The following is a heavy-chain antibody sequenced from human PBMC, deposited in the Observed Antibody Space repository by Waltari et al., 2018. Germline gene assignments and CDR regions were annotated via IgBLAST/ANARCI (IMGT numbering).Heavy chain of an antibody. D-gene: IGHD5-18*01. Sequence: EVQLLESGGGLVQPGGSLRLSCAASGFTFSSYAMSWVRQAPGKGLEWVSAISGSGGSTYYADSVKGRFTISRDNSKNTLYLQMNSLRAEDTAVDYCAKSRTAMPYFDYWGQGTLVTVSS. CDR1: GFTFSSYA. CDR3: AKSRTAMPYFDY. J-gene: IGHJ4*02. CDR2: ISGSGGST. V-gene: IGHV3-23*01.